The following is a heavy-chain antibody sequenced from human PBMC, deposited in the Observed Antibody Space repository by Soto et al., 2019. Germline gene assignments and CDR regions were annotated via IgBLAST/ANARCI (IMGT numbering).Heavy chain of an antibody. D-gene: IGHD2-2*01. V-gene: IGHV3-23*01. CDR3: AKAAVVVVPAAIYVDY. Sequence: PGGSLRLSCAASGFTFSSYAMSWVRQAPGKGLEWVSAISGSGGSTYYADSVKGRFTISRDNSKNTLYLQMNSLRAEDTAVYYCAKAAVVVVPAAIYVDYWGQGTLVTVSS. CDR1: GFTFSSYA. CDR2: ISGSGGST. J-gene: IGHJ4*02.